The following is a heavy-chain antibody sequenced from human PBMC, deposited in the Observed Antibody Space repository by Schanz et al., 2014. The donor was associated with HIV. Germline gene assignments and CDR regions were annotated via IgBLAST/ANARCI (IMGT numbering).Heavy chain of an antibody. J-gene: IGHJ6*02. Sequence: QVQLVESGGGVVQPGRSLRLSCAASGFTFSSYGMYWVRQAPGKGLEWVAVVSFDGSKKYYADSVKGRFTISRDNSKNTLYLQMNSLRADDAAVYYCAKDRNYYESKYRGKGNYYYYYGMDVWGQGTTVTVSS. CDR2: VSFDGSKK. CDR3: AKDRNYYESKYRGKGNYYYYYGMDV. CDR1: GFTFSSYG. D-gene: IGHD3-22*01. V-gene: IGHV3-30*18.